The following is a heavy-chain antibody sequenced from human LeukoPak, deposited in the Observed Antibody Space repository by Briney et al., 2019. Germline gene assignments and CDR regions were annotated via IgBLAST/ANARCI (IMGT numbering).Heavy chain of an antibody. V-gene: IGHV1-8*01. CDR3: ARVKGYYYGSGSNRRFDP. Sequence: ASVKVSCKASGYTFTSYDINWVRQATGQGLKWMGWMNPNSGNTGYAQKFQGRVTMTRNTSISTAYMELSSLRSEDTAVYYCARVKGYYYGSGSNRRFDPWGQGTLVTVSS. J-gene: IGHJ5*02. CDR1: GYTFTSYD. CDR2: MNPNSGNT. D-gene: IGHD3-10*01.